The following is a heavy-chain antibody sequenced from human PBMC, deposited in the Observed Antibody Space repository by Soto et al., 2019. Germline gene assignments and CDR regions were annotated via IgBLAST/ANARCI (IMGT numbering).Heavy chain of an antibody. CDR2: MNPNSGNT. D-gene: IGHD6-19*01. Sequence: QVQLVQSGAEVKKPGASVKVSCKASGYTFTSYDINWVRQATGQGLEWMGWMNPNSGNTGYAQKFQGRVTMTRNTSXXTAYMELGSLRSEDTAVYYCAREVAVAGTEGWFDPWGQGTLVTVSS. CDR1: GYTFTSYD. J-gene: IGHJ5*02. CDR3: AREVAVAGTEGWFDP. V-gene: IGHV1-8*01.